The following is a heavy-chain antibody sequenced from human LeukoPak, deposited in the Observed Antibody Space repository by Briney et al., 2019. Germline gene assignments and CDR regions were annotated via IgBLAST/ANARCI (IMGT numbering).Heavy chain of an antibody. CDR3: ATAPNYYDSSGYYYFDY. J-gene: IGHJ4*02. V-gene: IGHV1-24*01. CDR1: GYTLTELS. D-gene: IGHD3-22*01. Sequence: EASVKVSCKVSGYTLTELSVHLVRQAPGKGLEWMGGFDPEDGETIYAQKFQGRVTMTEDTSTDTAYMELSSLRSEDTAVYYCATAPNYYDSSGYYYFDYCGQGTLVTVSS. CDR2: FDPEDGET.